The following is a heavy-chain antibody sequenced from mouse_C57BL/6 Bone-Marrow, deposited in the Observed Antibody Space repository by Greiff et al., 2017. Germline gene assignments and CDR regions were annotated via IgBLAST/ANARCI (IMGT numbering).Heavy chain of an antibody. Sequence: VQLQQPGAELVKPRASVKLSCKASGYTFTSYWMQWVKQRPGQGLEWIGEIDPSDSYTNYNQKFKGKATLTVDTSSSTAYMQLSSLTSEDSAVYYCAREDSNYWFAYWGQGTLVTVSA. J-gene: IGHJ3*01. CDR3: AREDSNYWFAY. CDR2: IDPSDSYT. V-gene: IGHV1-50*01. CDR1: GYTFTSYW. D-gene: IGHD2-5*01.